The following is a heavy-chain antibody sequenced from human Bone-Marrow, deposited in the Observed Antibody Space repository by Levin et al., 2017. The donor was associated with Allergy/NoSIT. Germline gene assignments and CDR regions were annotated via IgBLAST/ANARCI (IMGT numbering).Heavy chain of an antibody. CDR3: AKSYYGSGSYYNNTSYYYYGMDV. V-gene: IGHV3-30*18. Sequence: GESLKISCAASGFTFSSYGMHWVRQAPGKGLEWVAVISYDGSNKYYADSVKGRFTISRDNSKNTLYLQMNSLRAEDTAVYYCAKSYYGSGSYYNNTSYYYYGMDVWGQGTTVTVSS. J-gene: IGHJ6*02. CDR2: ISYDGSNK. CDR1: GFTFSSYG. D-gene: IGHD3-10*01.